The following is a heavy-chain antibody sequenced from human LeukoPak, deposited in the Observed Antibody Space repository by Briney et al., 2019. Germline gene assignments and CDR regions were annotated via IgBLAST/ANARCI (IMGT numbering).Heavy chain of an antibody. V-gene: IGHV1-46*01. CDR1: GYTFTSHY. D-gene: IGHD1-26*01. CDR3: ARDWGELVGATHLLNY. J-gene: IGHJ4*02. CDR2: INPSGGST. Sequence: ASVKVSCKASGYTFTSHYMHWVRQAPGQGLEWMGRINPSGGSTHYARKFQGRVTMTRDTSTSTVYMEMSSLRSEDTAVYYCARDWGELVGATHLLNYWGQGTLVTVSA.